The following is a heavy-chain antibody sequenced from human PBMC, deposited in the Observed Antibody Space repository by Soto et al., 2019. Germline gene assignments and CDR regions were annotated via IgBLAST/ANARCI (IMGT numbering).Heavy chain of an antibody. D-gene: IGHD5-18*01. V-gene: IGHV1-3*01. J-gene: IGHJ4*02. CDR2: INAGNGNT. CDR1: GYTFTTYA. CDR3: ARGASYGWPFDH. Sequence: ASVKVSCKASGYTFTTYAIHWMRQAPGQRFEWMGWINAGNGNTKYSQKFQGRVTITRDTSARTAYMELSSLKSEDTAVYYCARGASYGWPFDHWGQGTLVTVSS.